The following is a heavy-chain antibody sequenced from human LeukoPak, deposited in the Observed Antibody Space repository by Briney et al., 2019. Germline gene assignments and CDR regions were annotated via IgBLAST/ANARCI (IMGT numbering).Heavy chain of an antibody. CDR3: ARHSKSQYYDFWSGYNNWFDP. D-gene: IGHD3-3*01. CDR2: IYYSGST. Sequence: SETLSLTCTVSGGSISSYYWSWIRQPPGKGLEWIGNIYYSGSTNYNPSLKSRVTISVDTSKNQFSLKLSSVTAADTAVYYCARHSKSQYYDFWSGYNNWFDPWGQGTLVTVSS. J-gene: IGHJ5*02. CDR1: GGSISSYY. V-gene: IGHV4-59*08.